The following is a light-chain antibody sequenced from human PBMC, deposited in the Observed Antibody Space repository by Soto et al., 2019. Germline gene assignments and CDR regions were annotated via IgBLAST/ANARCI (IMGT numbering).Light chain of an antibody. CDR1: SSDVGGYNY. J-gene: IGLJ2*01. V-gene: IGLV2-14*01. CDR3: ISYTSSSTLVV. Sequence: QSALTQPASVSGSPGQSITISCTGTSSDVGGYNYVSWYQQHPGKAPKLMIYDVSNRPSGVSNRFSGSKSGNTASLTISGLQAEDEAGYYCISYTSSSTLVVFGVGTKLTVL. CDR2: DVS.